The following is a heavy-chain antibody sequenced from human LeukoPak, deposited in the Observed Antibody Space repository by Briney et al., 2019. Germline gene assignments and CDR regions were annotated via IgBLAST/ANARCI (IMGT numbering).Heavy chain of an antibody. J-gene: IGHJ4*02. D-gene: IGHD5-18*01. Sequence: SETLSLTCTVSVGSISSSNYYWGWLRQPPGKGLQWIGSIYYSGSTYYNPSLKSRVTISVDTSENQFSLKLSSVTAADTAVYYCARQLYSYDAYFDYWGQGTLVTVSS. CDR1: VGSISSSNYY. CDR2: IYYSGST. CDR3: ARQLYSYDAYFDY. V-gene: IGHV4-39*01.